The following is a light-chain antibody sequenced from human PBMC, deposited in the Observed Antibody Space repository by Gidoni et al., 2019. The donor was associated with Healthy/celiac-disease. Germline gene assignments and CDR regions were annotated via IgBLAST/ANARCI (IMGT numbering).Light chain of an antibody. CDR3: SSYTSGSTLV. CDR2: EVS. V-gene: IGLV2-14*01. Sequence: QSALTQPAPVSGSPGQSITISCTRTSSDVGGYNYVPWYQQHPGKPPKPMIYEVSNRPSGVSNRFSGSKSGNTASLTISALQAEDDADYYCSSYTSGSTLVFGGGTKLTVL. CDR1: SSDVGGYNY. J-gene: IGLJ3*02.